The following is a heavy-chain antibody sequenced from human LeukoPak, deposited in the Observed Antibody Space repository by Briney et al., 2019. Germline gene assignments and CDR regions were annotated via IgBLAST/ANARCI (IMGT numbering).Heavy chain of an antibody. J-gene: IGHJ4*02. Sequence: PGGSLRLSCAASGFTFSSYWMSWVRQAPGKGLEWVANIKQDGSEKYYVDSVKGRFTISRDNAKNSLYLQMNSLRAEDTAVYYCARDSTYYYDSSGYYPLDYWGQGTLVTVS. D-gene: IGHD3-22*01. V-gene: IGHV3-7*01. CDR3: ARDSTYYYDSSGYYPLDY. CDR2: IKQDGSEK. CDR1: GFTFSSYW.